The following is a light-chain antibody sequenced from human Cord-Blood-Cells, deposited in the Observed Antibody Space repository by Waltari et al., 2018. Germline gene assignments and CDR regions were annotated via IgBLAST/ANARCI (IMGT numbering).Light chain of an antibody. J-gene: IGLJ1*01. V-gene: IGLV2-14*01. Sequence: QSALTQPASVSGSPGQSITISCTGTSSAVGGYNYVSWYQQHPGKAPKLMIYEVSNRPSGVSNRFSGSKSGNTASLTNAGLQAEDEADYYCSSYTSSSTYVFGTGTKVTVL. CDR3: SSYTSSSTYV. CDR2: EVS. CDR1: SSAVGGYNY.